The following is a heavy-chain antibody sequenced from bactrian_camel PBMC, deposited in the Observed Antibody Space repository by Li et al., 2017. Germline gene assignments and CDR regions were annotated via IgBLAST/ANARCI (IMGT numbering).Heavy chain of an antibody. CDR3: ASENIRHGCWVAAQKDFRF. V-gene: IGHV3S26*01. CDR1: GYYSSYC. CDR2: MHDVGIT. D-gene: IGHD1*01. Sequence: HVQLVESGGGSVQAGGTLRLSCTVPGYYSSYCLGWFRQAPGKEREGVARMHDVGITRYAEAVKGRFTISKDNAKNTLYLQMNSLKPEDSAMYYCASENIRHGCWVAAQKDFRFWGQGTQVTVS. J-gene: IGHJ6*01.